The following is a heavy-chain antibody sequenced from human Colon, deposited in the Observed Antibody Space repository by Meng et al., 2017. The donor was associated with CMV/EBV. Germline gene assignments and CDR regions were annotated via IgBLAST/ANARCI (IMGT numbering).Heavy chain of an antibody. CDR2: ISSDWYSL. CDR3: VKDLRGSHSLYYFDS. Sequence: SGFSFTNYWMHWVRQAPGKGLVWVARISSDWYSLTYADSVKGRFTISRDNAKSTVYLQMNSLRAEDTAVYYCVKDLRGSHSLYYFDSWGQGTLVTVSS. V-gene: IGHV3-74*03. D-gene: IGHD5/OR15-5a*01. CDR1: GFSFTNYW. J-gene: IGHJ4*02.